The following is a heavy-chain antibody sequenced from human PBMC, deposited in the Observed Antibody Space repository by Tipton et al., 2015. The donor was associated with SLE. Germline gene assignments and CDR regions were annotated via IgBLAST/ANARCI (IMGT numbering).Heavy chain of an antibody. Sequence: TLSLTCTVSGGSISSSSYYWGWIRQPPGKGLEWIGSIYYSGSTYYNPSLKSRVTISVDTSKNQFSLKLSSVTAADTAVYYCATGQPADYYCYGMDVWGQGTTVTVSS. V-gene: IGHV4-39*07. CDR3: ATGQPADYYCYGMDV. J-gene: IGHJ6*02. CDR1: GGSISSSSYY. D-gene: IGHD1-14*01. CDR2: IYYSGST.